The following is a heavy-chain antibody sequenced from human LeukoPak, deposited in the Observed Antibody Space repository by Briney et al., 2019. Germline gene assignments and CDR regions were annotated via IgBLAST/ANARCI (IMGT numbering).Heavy chain of an antibody. CDR3: AREEDGNWFDP. CDR1: GGTFSSYA. Sequence: GASVKVSCKASGGTFSSYAISWVRQAPGQGLEWMGRMIPILGIANYAQKFQGRVTITADKSTSTAYMELSSLRSEDTAVYYCAREEDGNWFDPWGQGTLVTVSS. J-gene: IGHJ5*02. CDR2: MIPILGIA. V-gene: IGHV1-69*04.